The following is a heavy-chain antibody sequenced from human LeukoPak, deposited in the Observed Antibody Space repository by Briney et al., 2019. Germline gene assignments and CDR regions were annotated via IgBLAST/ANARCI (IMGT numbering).Heavy chain of an antibody. CDR3: ARAPGYGSGSEREREDRSVFDY. CDR2: INPSGGST. J-gene: IGHJ4*02. Sequence: ASVKVSCKASGYTFTSYYMHWVRQAPGQGLEWMGIINPSGGSTSYAQKLQGRVTMTRDTSTSTVYMELSSLRSEDTAVYYCARAPGYGSGSEREREDRSVFDYWGQGTLVTVSS. V-gene: IGHV1-46*01. D-gene: IGHD3-10*01. CDR1: GYTFTSYY.